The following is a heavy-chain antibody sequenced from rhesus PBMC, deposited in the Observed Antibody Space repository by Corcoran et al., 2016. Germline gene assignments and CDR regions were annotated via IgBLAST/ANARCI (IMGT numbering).Heavy chain of an antibody. V-gene: IGHV3-22*01. CDR3: VRDGGAAAGKKCDY. CDR1: GFSFGSYG. Sequence: EVQLVESGGGLVQPGGSLRLSCTASGFSFGSYGMHWARPAPGKGLEWVSAMSMGVTNTWDTGSVKDRVTISREIAKSTLYLQMDSRRAEDTAVYDCVRDGGAAAGKKCDYWGQGVLVTVSS. D-gene: IGHD6-25*01. CDR2: MSMGVTNT. J-gene: IGHJ4*01.